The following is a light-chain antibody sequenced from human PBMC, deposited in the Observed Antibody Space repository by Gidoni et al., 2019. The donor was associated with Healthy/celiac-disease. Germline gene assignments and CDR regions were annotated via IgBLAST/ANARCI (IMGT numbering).Light chain of an antibody. J-gene: IGLJ2*01. CDR3: CSYAGSYDVV. CDR1: SSDVGGYNY. V-gene: IGLV2-11*01. Sequence: QSALTQPRSVSGSPRQSVTISCTGTSSDVGGYNYVSWYQQHPGKAPKLMIYDVSKRPSGVPDRFSGSKSGKTASLTIAGLQAEDEADYYCCSYAGSYDVVFGGGTKLTVL. CDR2: DVS.